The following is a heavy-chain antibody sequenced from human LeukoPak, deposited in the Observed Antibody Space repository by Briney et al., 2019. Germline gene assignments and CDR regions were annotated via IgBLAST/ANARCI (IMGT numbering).Heavy chain of an antibody. J-gene: IGHJ6*03. V-gene: IGHV1-8*01. Sequence: GHTDYAQKFQGRVTMTRDTSISTAYMELSSLRSEDTAVYYCARGRRYCSGGSCYYYYMDVWGKGTTVTVSS. CDR3: ARGRRYCSGGSCYYYYMDV. CDR2: GHT. D-gene: IGHD2-15*01.